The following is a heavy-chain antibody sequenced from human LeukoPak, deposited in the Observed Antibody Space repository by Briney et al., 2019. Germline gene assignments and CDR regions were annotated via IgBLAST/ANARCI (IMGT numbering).Heavy chain of an antibody. CDR2: IIPILGIA. CDR1: GGTFSSYA. CDR3: ARAAIVATINYFDY. V-gene: IGHV1-69*04. Sequence: SVKVSCKASGGTFSSYAISWVRQAPGQGLECMGRIIPILGIANYAQKFQGRVTITADKSTSTAYMELSSLRSEDTAVYYCARAAIVATINYFDYWGQGTLVTVSS. J-gene: IGHJ4*02. D-gene: IGHD5-12*01.